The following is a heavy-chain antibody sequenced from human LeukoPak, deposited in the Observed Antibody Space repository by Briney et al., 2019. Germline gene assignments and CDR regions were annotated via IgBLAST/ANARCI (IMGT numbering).Heavy chain of an antibody. Sequence: GGSLRLSCAASDFTFSSYWMSWVRQAPGKGLEWVANIKQDGSEKYYVDSVKGRFTISRDNAKNSLFLQMNSLRAEDTAVYYCARDPPQLLWFGERDYYYGMDVWGQGTTVTVSS. J-gene: IGHJ6*02. CDR2: IKQDGSEK. CDR3: ARDPPQLLWFGERDYYYGMDV. CDR1: DFTFSSYW. V-gene: IGHV3-7*01. D-gene: IGHD3-10*01.